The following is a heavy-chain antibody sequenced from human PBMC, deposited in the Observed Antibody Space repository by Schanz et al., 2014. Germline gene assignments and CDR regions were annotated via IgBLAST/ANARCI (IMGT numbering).Heavy chain of an antibody. J-gene: IGHJ6*02. CDR1: GFNFNNYD. CDR3: AKGMGYCSGGTCYDYYYYGLDV. Sequence: QVQLVQSGAEVKKPGASVKVSCTASGFNFNNYDINWVRQAPGQGLEWMGWISVYNHNKEYDQKFQGRFTMTTDTSTSTAYMELRSLRSDDTAVFYCAKGMGYCSGGTCYDYYYYGLDVWGQGTTVTVSS. D-gene: IGHD2-15*01. V-gene: IGHV1-18*04. CDR2: ISVYNHNK.